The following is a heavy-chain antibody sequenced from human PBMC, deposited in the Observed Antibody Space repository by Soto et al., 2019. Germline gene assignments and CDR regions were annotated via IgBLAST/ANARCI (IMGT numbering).Heavy chain of an antibody. CDR1: GFTFSSYA. CDR2: ISGSGGST. CDR3: AKGFLPAPVTTVTQTFHH. D-gene: IGHD4-17*01. Sequence: PGGSLRLSCAASGFTFSSYAMSWVRQAPGKGLEWVSAISGSGGSTYYADSVKGRFTISRDNSKNTLYLQMNSLRAEDTAVYYCAKGFLPAPVTTVTQTFHHWGQGTLVTVS. V-gene: IGHV3-23*01. J-gene: IGHJ1*01.